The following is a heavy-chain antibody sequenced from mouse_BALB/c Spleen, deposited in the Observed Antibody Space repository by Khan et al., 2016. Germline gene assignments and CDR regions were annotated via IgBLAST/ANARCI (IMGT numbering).Heavy chain of an antibody. Sequence: EVQLQESGPGLVKPSQSLSLTCTVTDYSITSDYAWNWIRQFPGNKLEWMGYISYSGSTSYNPSLKSRISITRDTSKNQFFLQLNSVTTEDTATYYCARGRGIFDYWGQGATLTVSS. CDR1: DYSITSDYA. J-gene: IGHJ2*01. CDR2: ISYSGST. CDR3: ARGRGIFDY. V-gene: IGHV3-2*02.